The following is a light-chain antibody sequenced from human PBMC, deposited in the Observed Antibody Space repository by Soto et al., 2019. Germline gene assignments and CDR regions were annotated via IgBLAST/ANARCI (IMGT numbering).Light chain of an antibody. CDR1: QSIFRS. J-gene: IGKJ1*01. CDR2: AAS. Sequence: DIQMTQSPPSLSASVGDRVTITCRASQSIFRSLNWYQQKPGKAPKHLIYAASNLQSGVPSRFSGSESGTDFILTISSLQPEDFATYYCQQIYAAPVTFGQGTKVEIK. CDR3: QQIYAAPVT. V-gene: IGKV1-39*01.